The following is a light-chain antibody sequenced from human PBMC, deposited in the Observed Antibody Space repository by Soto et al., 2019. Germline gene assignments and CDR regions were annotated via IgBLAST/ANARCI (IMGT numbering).Light chain of an antibody. CDR2: GNS. Sequence: QSVLTQPPSVSGAPGQWVTISGTGSSSNIGAGYDVHWYQQLPGTAPKLLIYGNSNRPSGVPDRFSGSKSGTSASLAITGLQAEDEADYYCQSYDSSLSGSVFGRGTKVTVL. CDR1: SSNIGAGYD. CDR3: QSYDSSLSGSV. V-gene: IGLV1-40*01. J-gene: IGLJ2*01.